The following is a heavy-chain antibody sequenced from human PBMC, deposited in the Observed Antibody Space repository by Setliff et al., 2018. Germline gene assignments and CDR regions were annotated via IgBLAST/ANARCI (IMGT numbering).Heavy chain of an antibody. Sequence: PSETLSLTCAVYGGSFSGYYWSWIRQPPGKGLEWIGSIYHGGTTYYSPSLKTRVTMSVDPSKNQFSLKLSSVTAADTAVYYCARGGYSYGLGGFPLDYWGQGTLVTVS. D-gene: IGHD5-18*01. V-gene: IGHV4-34*01. CDR2: IYHGGTT. CDR1: GGSFSGYY. CDR3: ARGGYSYGLGGFPLDY. J-gene: IGHJ4*02.